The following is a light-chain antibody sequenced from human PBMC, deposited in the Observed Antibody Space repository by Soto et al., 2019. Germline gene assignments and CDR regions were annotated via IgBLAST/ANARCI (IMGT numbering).Light chain of an antibody. CDR3: CSYAGSSTYV. CDR1: SGDVGRYNI. Sequence: QSVLTQPASVSGSPGQSITISCTGTSGDVGRYNIVSWYQQHPGKAPKLMIYEGSKRPSGVSNRFSGSKSGNTASLTISGLQAEDEADYYCCSYAGSSTYVFXTGTKVTVL. V-gene: IGLV2-23*01. J-gene: IGLJ1*01. CDR2: EGS.